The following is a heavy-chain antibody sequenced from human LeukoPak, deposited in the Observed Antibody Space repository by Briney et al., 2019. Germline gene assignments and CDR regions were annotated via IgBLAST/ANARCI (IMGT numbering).Heavy chain of an antibody. D-gene: IGHD6-6*01. Sequence: GGSLRLSCAASGFTFSSYAMHWVRQAPGKGLEWVAVISYDGSNKYYADSVKGRFTISRDNSKNTLYLQMNSLRAEDTAVYYCAKLSSSSGLATDYWGQGTLVTVSS. V-gene: IGHV3-30-3*02. J-gene: IGHJ4*02. CDR3: AKLSSSSGLATDY. CDR2: ISYDGSNK. CDR1: GFTFSSYA.